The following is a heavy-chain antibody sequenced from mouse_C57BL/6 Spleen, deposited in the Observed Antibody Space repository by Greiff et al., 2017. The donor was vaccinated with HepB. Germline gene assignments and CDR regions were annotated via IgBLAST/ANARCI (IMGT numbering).Heavy chain of an antibody. J-gene: IGHJ4*01. CDR2: ISGGGGNT. CDR3: ARHESAGYAMDY. V-gene: IGHV5-9*01. CDR1: GFTFSSYT. Sequence: ESGGGLVKPGGSLKLSCAASGFTFSSYTMSWVRQTPEKRLEWVATISGGGGNTYYPDSVKGRFTISRDNAKNTLYLQMSSLRSEDTALYYCARHESAGYAMDYWGQGTSVTVSS.